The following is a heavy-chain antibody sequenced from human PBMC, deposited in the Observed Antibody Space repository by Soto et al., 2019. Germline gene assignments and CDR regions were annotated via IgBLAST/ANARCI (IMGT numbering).Heavy chain of an antibody. V-gene: IGHV3-53*02. Sequence: EVQLVETGGGLIQPGGALRLSCAASGFTVSSNYMSWVRQAPGKGLEWVSGIYSGGSTYYADSVKGRFTISRDNSKNTLYLQMNSLRAEDTAVYYCARFNGDYYYGMDVWGQGTTVTVSS. CDR3: ARFNGDYYYGMDV. CDR1: GFTVSSNY. J-gene: IGHJ6*02. CDR2: IYSGGST. D-gene: IGHD3-10*01.